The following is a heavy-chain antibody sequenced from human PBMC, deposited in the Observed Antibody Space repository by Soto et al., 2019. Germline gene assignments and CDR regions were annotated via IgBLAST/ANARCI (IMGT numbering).Heavy chain of an antibody. Sequence: ASVKVSCKASGGTFSSYAISWVRQAPGQGLEWMGGIIPIFGTANYAQKFQGRVTITADKSTSTAYMELSSLRSEDTAVYYCARGAWEYSSSLARGYYYGMDVWGQGTTVTVSS. J-gene: IGHJ6*02. D-gene: IGHD6-6*01. CDR2: IIPIFGTA. V-gene: IGHV1-69*06. CDR3: ARGAWEYSSSLARGYYYGMDV. CDR1: GGTFSSYA.